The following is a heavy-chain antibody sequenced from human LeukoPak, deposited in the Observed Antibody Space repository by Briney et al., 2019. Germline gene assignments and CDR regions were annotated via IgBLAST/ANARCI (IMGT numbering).Heavy chain of an antibody. J-gene: IGHJ4*02. D-gene: IGHD3-16*01. Sequence: PGGSLRLSCAASGFTFSDYYMSWIRQAPGKGLEWVAFIRYDEINKYYADSVKGRFTISRGNSKNTLYLQMGSLRAEDMAVYYCARDLAFRGVYFDYWGQGTLVTVSS. CDR3: ARDLAFRGVYFDY. CDR1: GFTFSDYY. V-gene: IGHV3-30*02. CDR2: IRYDEINK.